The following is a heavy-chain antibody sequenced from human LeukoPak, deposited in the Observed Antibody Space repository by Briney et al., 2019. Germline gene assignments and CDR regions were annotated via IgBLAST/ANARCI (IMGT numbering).Heavy chain of an antibody. CDR1: GFTFSSYA. J-gene: IGHJ2*01. CDR3: AKDQGYSYGYGPWYFDL. V-gene: IGHV3-23*01. CDR2: ISGSGGST. Sequence: GRSLRLSCAASGFTFSSYAMSWVRQAPGKGLELVSAISGSGGSTYYADSVKGRFTISRDNSKNTLYLQMNSLRAEDTAVYYCAKDQGYSYGYGPWYFDLWGRGTLVTVSS. D-gene: IGHD5-18*01.